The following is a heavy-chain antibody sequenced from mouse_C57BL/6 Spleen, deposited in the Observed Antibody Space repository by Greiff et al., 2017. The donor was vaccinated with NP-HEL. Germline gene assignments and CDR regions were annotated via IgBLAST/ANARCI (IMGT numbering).Heavy chain of an antibody. CDR1: GYTFTDYN. CDR2: INPNNGGT. V-gene: IGHV1-18*01. Sequence: EVQLQQSGPELVKPGASVKIPCTASGYTFTDYNMDWVKQSPGKSLEWIGDINPNNGGTIYNPKFKGKATLTADKSSSKAYMELHSLTSEDTAVDYCAREGEGRGSMDDWGKGTTVTVSS. CDR3: AREGEGRGSMDD. D-gene: IGHD1-1*02. J-gene: IGHJ1*03.